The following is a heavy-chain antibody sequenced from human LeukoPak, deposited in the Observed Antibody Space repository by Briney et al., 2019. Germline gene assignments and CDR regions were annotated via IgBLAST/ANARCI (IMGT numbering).Heavy chain of an antibody. CDR2: IRYDGSNK. V-gene: IGHV3-30*02. J-gene: IGHJ4*02. D-gene: IGHD6-13*01. CDR3: AKLAAAGFDY. CDR1: GFTFSSYG. Sequence: GGSLRLSCAASGFTFSSYGMHWVRHAPGKGLEWVTFIRYDGSNKYYADSVKGRFTISRDNSKNTLYLQMNSLRAEDTAVYYCAKLAAAGFDYWGQGALVTVSS.